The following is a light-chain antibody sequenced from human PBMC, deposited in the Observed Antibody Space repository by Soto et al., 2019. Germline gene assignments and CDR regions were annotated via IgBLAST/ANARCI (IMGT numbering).Light chain of an antibody. Sequence: EIVLTQSPGTLSLSPGERATLTCRASQSVSRYYLAWYQQKPGQAPRLLIYDASSRATGIPDRFSGSGSGTDFTLTISRLEADDSAMYFSQRYVTSSITFGKGTRLEIK. J-gene: IGKJ5*01. V-gene: IGKV3-20*01. CDR2: DAS. CDR3: QRYVTSSIT. CDR1: QSVSRYY.